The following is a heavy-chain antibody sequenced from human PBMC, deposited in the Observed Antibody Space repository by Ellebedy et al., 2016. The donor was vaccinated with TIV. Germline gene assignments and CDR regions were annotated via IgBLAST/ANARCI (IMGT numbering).Heavy chain of an antibody. D-gene: IGHD3-22*01. Sequence: PGGSLRLSCAASGFTFSSYAMSWVRQAPGKGLEWVSAISGSGGSTYYADSVKGRFTISRDNSKNTLYLQMNSLRAEDTAVYYCAKSRYYYDSSGYYGDWYFDLWGRGTLVTVSS. CDR1: GFTFSSYA. CDR2: ISGSGGST. CDR3: AKSRYYYDSSGYYGDWYFDL. V-gene: IGHV3-23*01. J-gene: IGHJ2*01.